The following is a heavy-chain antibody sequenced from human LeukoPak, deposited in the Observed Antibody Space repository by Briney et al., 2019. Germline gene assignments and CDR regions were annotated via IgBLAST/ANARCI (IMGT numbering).Heavy chain of an antibody. J-gene: IGHJ4*02. V-gene: IGHV3-23*01. CDR3: APSPGYYYDSSGYRIFDY. D-gene: IGHD3-22*01. Sequence: GGSLRLSCAASGFTFSSYAMSWVRQAPGKGLEWVSAISGSGGSTYYADSVKGRFTISRDNSKNTLYLQMNSLRAEDTAVYYCAPSPGYYYDSSGYRIFDYWGQGTLVTVSS. CDR1: GFTFSSYA. CDR2: ISGSGGST.